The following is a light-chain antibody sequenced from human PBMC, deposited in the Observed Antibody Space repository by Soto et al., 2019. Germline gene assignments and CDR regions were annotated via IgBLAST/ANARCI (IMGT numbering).Light chain of an antibody. Sequence: EIVMTQSPGTLSVSPGERATLSCRASQSVSSNLAWYQQNPGQAPRLLIYSASIRATGIPARFSGSGSGTEFTLTISSLQSEDFAVYDCQQYNNWPRTFGQGTKVDIK. CDR1: QSVSSN. J-gene: IGKJ1*01. CDR2: SAS. CDR3: QQYNNWPRT. V-gene: IGKV3D-15*01.